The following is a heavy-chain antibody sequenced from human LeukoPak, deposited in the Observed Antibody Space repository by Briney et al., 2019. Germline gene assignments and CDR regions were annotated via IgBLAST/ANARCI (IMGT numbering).Heavy chain of an antibody. Sequence: GASVKVSCKASGYTFTSYGISWVRQAPGQGLEWMGWISAYNGNTNYAQKLQGRVTMTTDTSTSTAYMELRSLRSDDRAVYYCARDSSGSYYNKGAGHWFDPWGQGTLVTVSS. CDR2: ISAYNGNT. D-gene: IGHD3-10*01. J-gene: IGHJ5*02. CDR3: ARDSSGSYYNKGAGHWFDP. V-gene: IGHV1-18*01. CDR1: GYTFTSYG.